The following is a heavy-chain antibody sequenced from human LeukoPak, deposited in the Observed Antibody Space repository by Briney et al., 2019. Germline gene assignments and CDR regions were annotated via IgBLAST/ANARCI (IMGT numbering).Heavy chain of an antibody. V-gene: IGHV4-38-2*02. CDR1: GYSISSGYY. CDR3: ARDPYADY. J-gene: IGHJ4*02. Sequence: PSETLSLTCTVSGYSISSGYYWGWIRQPPGKGPEWIGSIYHSGSTYYNPSLKSRVTISVDTSKNQFSLKLSSVTAADTAVYYCARDPYADYWGQGTLVTVSS. CDR2: IYHSGST. D-gene: IGHD4-17*01.